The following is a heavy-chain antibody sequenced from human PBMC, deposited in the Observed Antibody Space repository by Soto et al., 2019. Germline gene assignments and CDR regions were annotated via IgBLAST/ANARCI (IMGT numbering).Heavy chain of an antibody. V-gene: IGHV1-24*01. CDR1: GYTLSELS. Sequence: SVKVSCKVSGYTLSELSMHWVRQAPGKGLEWVGGFDPEDGETIYAQNFQGRVTVTEDTPTDTAYMELSSLRSDDTAVYYCATVATRAPVWGQGTLVTVSS. D-gene: IGHD2-15*01. CDR2: FDPEDGET. CDR3: ATVATRAPV. J-gene: IGHJ4*02.